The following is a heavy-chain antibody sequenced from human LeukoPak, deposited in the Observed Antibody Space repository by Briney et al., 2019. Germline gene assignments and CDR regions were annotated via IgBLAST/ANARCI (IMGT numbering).Heavy chain of an antibody. CDR2: IYTSRST. CDR1: GCSLSSYY. D-gene: IGHD2-2*01. J-gene: IGHJ5*02. CDR3: ARQIVVPLRGHRRRDSNWFDP. Sequence: PSETLALTCTVSGCSLSSYYWSWIRQPPGKGLEWIGYIYTSRSTNYNPSLKSRLTISVDTSKNQFSLKLSSVTAADTAVYYCARQIVVPLRGHRRRDSNWFDPWGQGTLVTVSS. V-gene: IGHV4-4*09.